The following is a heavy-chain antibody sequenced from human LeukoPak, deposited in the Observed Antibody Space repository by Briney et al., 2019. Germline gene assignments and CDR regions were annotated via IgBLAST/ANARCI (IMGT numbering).Heavy chain of an antibody. CDR1: GFTFSGSW. CDR3: ARDQDYYGSGGFTLWYMDV. D-gene: IGHD3-10*01. Sequence: PGGSLRLSCAASGFTFSGSWMHNDGSSTDYADSVKGRFSISRDNAKNTLYLQMNSLRAEDTAVYYCARDQDYYGSGGFTLWYMDVWGKGTTVTISS. CDR2: DGSST. V-gene: IGHV3-74*01. J-gene: IGHJ6*03.